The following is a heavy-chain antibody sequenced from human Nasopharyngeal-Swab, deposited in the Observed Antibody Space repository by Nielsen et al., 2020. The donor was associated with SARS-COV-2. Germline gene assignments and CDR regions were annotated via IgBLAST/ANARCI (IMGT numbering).Heavy chain of an antibody. CDR3: ARASTATTFFDL. V-gene: IGHV4-34*01. CDR1: GGSFSGYY. CDR2: INHSGST. D-gene: IGHD4-17*01. Sequence: SETLSLTCAVYGGSFSGYYWSWIRQPPGKGLEWIGEINHSGSTNYNPSLKSRVTISVDTSKNQFSLKLNSVTAADTAVYYCARASTATTFFDLWGRGTLVTVSS. J-gene: IGHJ2*01.